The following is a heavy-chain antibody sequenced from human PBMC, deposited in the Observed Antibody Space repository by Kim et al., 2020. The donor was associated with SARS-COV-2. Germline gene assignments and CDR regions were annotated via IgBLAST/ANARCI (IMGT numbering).Heavy chain of an antibody. CDR2: INHSGST. D-gene: IGHD3-10*01. V-gene: IGHV4-34*01. CDR3: ARGYGSGSWYYYYYGMDV. J-gene: IGHJ6*02. CDR1: GGSFSGYY. Sequence: SETLSLTCAVYGGSFSGYYWSWIRQPPGKGLEWIGEINHSGSTNYNPSLKSRVTISVDTSKNQFSLKLSSVTAADTAVYYCARGYGSGSWYYYYYGMDVWGQGTTVTVSS.